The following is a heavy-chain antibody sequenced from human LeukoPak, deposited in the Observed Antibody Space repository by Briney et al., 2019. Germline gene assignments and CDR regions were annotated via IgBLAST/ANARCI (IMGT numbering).Heavy chain of an antibody. CDR1: GGSIISYY. Sequence: ASETLSLTCTVSGGSIISYYWSWIRQPPGKGLEWIGYIYYSGSTNYNPSLKSRVTISVDTSKNQFSLKLSSVTAADTAMYYCARVTGYVIEDYFDYWGQGTLVTVSS. V-gene: IGHV4-59*01. D-gene: IGHD3-22*01. J-gene: IGHJ4*02. CDR3: ARVTGYVIEDYFDY. CDR2: IYYSGST.